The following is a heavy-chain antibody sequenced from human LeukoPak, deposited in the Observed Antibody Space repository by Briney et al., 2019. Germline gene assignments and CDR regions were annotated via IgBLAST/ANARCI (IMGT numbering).Heavy chain of an antibody. CDR2: IWYDGGNK. CDR1: GFTFSSYG. V-gene: IGHV3-33*01. CDR3: ARDDYYGSGSPGGY. J-gene: IGHJ4*02. Sequence: GGSLRLSCAASGFTFSSYGMHWVRQAPGKGLEWVAVIWYDGGNKYYADSVKGRFTISRDNSENTLYLQMNSLRAEDTAVYYCARDDYYGSGSPGGYWGQGTLVTVSS. D-gene: IGHD3-10*01.